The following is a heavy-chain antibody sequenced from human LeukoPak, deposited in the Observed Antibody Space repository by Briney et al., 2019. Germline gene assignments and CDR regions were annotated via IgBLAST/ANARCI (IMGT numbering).Heavy chain of an antibody. Sequence: GGSLRLSCAASGFTFSSYGMHWVRQAPGNGLEWVAVIWYDGSNKYYADSVKGRFTISRDNSKNTLYLQMNRLRAEDTAVYYCARDRCSSTSCYIDYWGQGTLVTVSS. CDR1: GFTFSSYG. J-gene: IGHJ4*02. V-gene: IGHV3-33*01. CDR3: ARDRCSSTSCYIDY. D-gene: IGHD2-2*02. CDR2: IWYDGSNK.